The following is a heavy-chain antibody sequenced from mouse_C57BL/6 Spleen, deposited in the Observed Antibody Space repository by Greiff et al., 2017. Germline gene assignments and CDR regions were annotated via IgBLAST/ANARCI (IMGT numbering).Heavy chain of an antibody. Sequence: VQLKESGAELVKPGASVKLSCTASGFNIKDYYMHWVKQRTEQGLEWIGRIDPEDGDTKYAPKFQGKATITADTSSNTAYLQLSSLTSEDTAVYYCARGYYGNSWFAYWGQGTLVTVSA. J-gene: IGHJ3*01. CDR3: ARGYYGNSWFAY. D-gene: IGHD2-1*01. CDR1: GFNIKDYY. CDR2: IDPEDGDT. V-gene: IGHV14-2*01.